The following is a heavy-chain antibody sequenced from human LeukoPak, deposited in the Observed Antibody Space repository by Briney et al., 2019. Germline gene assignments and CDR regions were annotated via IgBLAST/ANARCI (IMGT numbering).Heavy chain of an antibody. Sequence: GGSLRLSCAASGFTFSSYAMSWVRQAPGKGLEWVSAISGSGGSTYYADSVKGRFTISRDNAKNTLYLQMNSLRAEDTAVYYCAKEYNWNNEEVEWFDPWGQGTLVTVSS. CDR2: ISGSGGST. CDR3: AKEYNWNNEEVEWFDP. J-gene: IGHJ5*02. CDR1: GFTFSSYA. D-gene: IGHD1/OR15-1a*01. V-gene: IGHV3-23*01.